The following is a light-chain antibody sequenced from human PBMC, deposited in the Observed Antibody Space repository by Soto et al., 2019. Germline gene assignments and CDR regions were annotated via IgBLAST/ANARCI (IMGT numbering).Light chain of an antibody. CDR1: QTVRSNY. CDR3: QLYEASLPFT. V-gene: IGKV3-20*01. J-gene: IGKJ3*01. Sequence: EIVLTQSPGTLSLSPGKRATLSCRASQTVRSNYLPWYQQKPGQAPRLLIYGASSRATGIPERFSGSGSGTDFTLTISRLEPEDFAVFYCQLYEASLPFTFGPGTKEDIK. CDR2: GAS.